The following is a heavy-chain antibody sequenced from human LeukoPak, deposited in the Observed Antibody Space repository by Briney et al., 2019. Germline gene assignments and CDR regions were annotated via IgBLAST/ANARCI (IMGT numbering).Heavy chain of an antibody. Sequence: SGTLSLTCTVSGGSISSSSYYWGWIRRPPGKGLEWIGSIYYSGSTYYNPSLKSRVTISVDTSKNQFSLKLSSVTAADTAVYYCARLCSYGSGSYYQANWFDPWGQGTLVTVSS. CDR2: IYYSGST. V-gene: IGHV4-39*01. J-gene: IGHJ5*02. D-gene: IGHD3-10*01. CDR1: GGSISSSSYY. CDR3: ARLCSYGSGSYYQANWFDP.